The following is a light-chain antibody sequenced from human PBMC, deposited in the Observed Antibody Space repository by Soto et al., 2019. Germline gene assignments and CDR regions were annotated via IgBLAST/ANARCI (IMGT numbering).Light chain of an antibody. Sequence: QSALTQPASVSGSPGQSITIFCTGTSSDVGGYNYVSWYQQHPGKAPKLIISDVSNRPSGVSNRFSGSKSGDTASLTISGLQAEDEADYYCSSYTSSNTLYVFGTGTKLTVL. V-gene: IGLV2-14*01. J-gene: IGLJ1*01. CDR3: SSYTSSNTLYV. CDR2: DVS. CDR1: SSDVGGYNY.